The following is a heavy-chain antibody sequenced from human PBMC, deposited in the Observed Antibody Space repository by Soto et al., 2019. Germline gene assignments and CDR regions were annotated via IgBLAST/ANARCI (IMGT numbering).Heavy chain of an antibody. CDR1: GFTVSRNY. V-gene: IGHV3-53*01. Sequence: EVQVVESGGGLIQPGGSLRLSCAASGFTVSRNYMSWVRQAPGKGLEWVSVIYSGGSTYYADSVKGRFTISRDNSKNMLYLQMNSLRAEDTAVYYCARDRYSGYDYYYFGLDVWGQGTTVTVSS. J-gene: IGHJ6*02. CDR3: ARDRYSGYDYYYFGLDV. D-gene: IGHD5-12*01. CDR2: IYSGGST.